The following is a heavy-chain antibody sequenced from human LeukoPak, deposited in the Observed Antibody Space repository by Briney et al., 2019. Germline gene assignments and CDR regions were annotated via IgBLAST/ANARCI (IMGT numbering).Heavy chain of an antibody. Sequence: GGSLRLSCAASGFTFSSYSMSWVRQAPGKGLEWVSSISSSSSYIYYADSVEGRFTISRDNAKNSLYLQMNRLRAEDTAVYFCARDGTYCSSTSCYIAYWGQGTLVTVSS. CDR1: GFTFSSYS. J-gene: IGHJ4*02. CDR3: ARDGTYCSSTSCYIAY. CDR2: ISSSSSYI. D-gene: IGHD2-2*02. V-gene: IGHV3-21*01.